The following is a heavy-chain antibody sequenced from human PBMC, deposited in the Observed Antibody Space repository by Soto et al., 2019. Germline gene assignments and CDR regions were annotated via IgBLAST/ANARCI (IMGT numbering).Heavy chain of an antibody. J-gene: IGHJ3*02. V-gene: IGHV4-31*03. D-gene: IGHD1-26*01. CDR3: ARLLGSGNYLGIFDAFDI. CDR2: ISYSGST. CDR1: GGSITTVGNY. Sequence: QVQLQESGPGLVQPSQTLSLACTVSGGSITTVGNYWSWIRQFPRKGLEWIGHISYSGSTNSNPSLRSRLSMSVDTSKNQFSLELSSVTAADTAVYYCARLLGSGNYLGIFDAFDIWGQGTVVTVSS.